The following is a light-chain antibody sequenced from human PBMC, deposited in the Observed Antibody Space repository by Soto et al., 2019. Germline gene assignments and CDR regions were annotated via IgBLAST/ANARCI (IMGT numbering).Light chain of an antibody. J-gene: IGKJ3*01. V-gene: IGKV3-20*01. CDR3: HHYGDSPIYT. CDR2: GAS. CDR1: QSVSRNY. Sequence: EIALTQSPGTLSLSPGATATLSCRSSQSVSRNYLAWFQQKPGQAPRLLIHGASSRAAGTPDRFSGSGSGTDFTLTISRLEPEDFAVYYCHHYGDSPIYTFGPGTRWIS.